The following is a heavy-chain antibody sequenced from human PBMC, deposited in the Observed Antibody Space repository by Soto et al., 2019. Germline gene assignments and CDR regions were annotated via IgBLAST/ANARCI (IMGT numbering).Heavy chain of an antibody. V-gene: IGHV3-23*01. CDR3: ARAAHYDFWSGYYYMDV. J-gene: IGHJ6*03. D-gene: IGHD3-3*01. Sequence: EVQLLESGGGLVQPGGSLRLSCATSGFTFSSYAMAWVRQAPGKGLEWVSAISGSGGITYHAASVKGRFSISRDNSRNMLYLQMNSLGAEDTPVYYCARAAHYDFWSGYYYMDVWGIGTTVTVSS. CDR2: ISGSGGIT. CDR1: GFTFSSYA.